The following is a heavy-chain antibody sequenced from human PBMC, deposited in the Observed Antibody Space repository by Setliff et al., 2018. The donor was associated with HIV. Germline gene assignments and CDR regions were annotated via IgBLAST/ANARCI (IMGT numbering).Heavy chain of an antibody. J-gene: IGHJ1*01. V-gene: IGHV1-46*01. D-gene: IGHD6-6*01. Sequence: ASVKVSCKASGYTFTSYYMHWVRQAPGQGLEWMGIINPSSGSTNYAQKFQGRVTMTRDTSTSTVYMELSSLRSEDTAVYYCARDPAPSSSASYFQHWGQGTPVTVSS. CDR2: INPSSGST. CDR3: ARDPAPSSSASYFQH. CDR1: GYTFTSYY.